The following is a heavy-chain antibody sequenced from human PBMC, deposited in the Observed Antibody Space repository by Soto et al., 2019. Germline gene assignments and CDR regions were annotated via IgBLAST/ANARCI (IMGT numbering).Heavy chain of an antibody. CDR3: ARGFFKTYYYGSGSYYGYFDY. CDR1: GGSFSGYY. V-gene: IGHV4-34*01. D-gene: IGHD3-10*01. J-gene: IGHJ4*02. Sequence: PSETLSLTCAVYGGSFSGYYWSWIRQPPGKGLEWIGEINHSGSTNYNPSLKSRVTISVDTSKNQFSLKLSSVTAADTAVYYCARGFFKTYYYGSGSYYGYFDYWGQGTLVTVSS. CDR2: INHSGST.